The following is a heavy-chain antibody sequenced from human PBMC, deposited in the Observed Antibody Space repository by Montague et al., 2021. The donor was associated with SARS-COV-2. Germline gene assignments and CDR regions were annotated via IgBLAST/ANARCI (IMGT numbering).Heavy chain of an antibody. Sequence: SLSLSFSASGFIFRHHAMSWVRQAPGKGLEWVSGISTSGDYTYYADSLKGRFTISRDNSRNTLYLQMNSLRAEDTAIYYCAKDREMDYSADYWGQGTLVTVSS. CDR1: GFIFRHHA. J-gene: IGHJ4*02. V-gene: IGHV3-23*01. CDR3: AKDREMDYSADY. CDR2: ISTSGDYT. D-gene: IGHD5-24*01.